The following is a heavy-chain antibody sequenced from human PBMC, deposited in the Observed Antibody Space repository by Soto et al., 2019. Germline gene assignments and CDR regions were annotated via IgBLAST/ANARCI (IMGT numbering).Heavy chain of an antibody. CDR1: GFTFSSYA. J-gene: IGHJ4*02. V-gene: IGHV3-23*01. Sequence: EVQLLESGGGLVQPGGSLRLSCAASGFTFSSYAMSWVRQAPGKGLEWVSAISGSGGSTYYADSVKGRFTISRDNSKNTLYLQMNSLRAEDTAVYYCAKDRTYYYDSSGYYLDYWGQGTLVTVSS. D-gene: IGHD3-22*01. CDR3: AKDRTYYYDSSGYYLDY. CDR2: ISGSGGST.